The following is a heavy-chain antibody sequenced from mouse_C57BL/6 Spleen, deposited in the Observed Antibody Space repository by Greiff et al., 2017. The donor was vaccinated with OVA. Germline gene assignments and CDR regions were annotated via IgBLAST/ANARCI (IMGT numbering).Heavy chain of an antibody. Sequence: QVQLQQSGPELVKPGASVKLSCKASGYAFSSSWMSWVKQRPGKGLEWIGRIYPGDGDTYYNGKFKGKATLTADKSSSTAYMQLRSLTSEDSAVYFCGRWDDYPYAMDYWGPGASGNVSS. V-gene: IGHV1-82*01. J-gene: IGHJ4*01. CDR1: GYAFSSSW. CDR3: GRWDDYPYAMDY. CDR2: IYPGDGDT. D-gene: IGHD2-4*01.